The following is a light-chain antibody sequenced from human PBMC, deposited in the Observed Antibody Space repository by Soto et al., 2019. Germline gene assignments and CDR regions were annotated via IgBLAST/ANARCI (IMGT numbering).Light chain of an antibody. J-gene: IGKJ2*01. CDR1: QSVSSSY. CDR3: QHDYKVPVT. V-gene: IGKV3D-7*01. Sequence: PGERVTLSCRASQSVSSSYLTWCHQKPGQAPRLLIYGACTRATSIQARFSGSGSVTDFTLSISSLQPEDFAVYYCQHDYKVPVTFGKGTKLEIK. CDR2: GAC.